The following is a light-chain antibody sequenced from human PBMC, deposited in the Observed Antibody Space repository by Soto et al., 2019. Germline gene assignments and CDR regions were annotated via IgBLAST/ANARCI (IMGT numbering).Light chain of an antibody. CDR3: HQYDSYPRT. CDR2: KAS. Sequence: DRVTMTCRASQSLDRDYLAWYQQKPGKAPKLLIYKASTLESGVPSRFSGGGSGTAFSLTINSLQSDDFATYYCHQYDSYPRTFGQGTKVDIK. J-gene: IGKJ1*01. CDR1: QSLDRDY. V-gene: IGKV1-5*03.